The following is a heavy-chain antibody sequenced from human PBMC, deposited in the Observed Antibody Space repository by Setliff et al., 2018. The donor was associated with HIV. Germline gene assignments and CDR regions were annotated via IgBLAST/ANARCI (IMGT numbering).Heavy chain of an antibody. V-gene: IGHV4-4*02. J-gene: IGHJ4*02. D-gene: IGHD2-15*01. CDR2: IDHSGGT. Sequence: PSETLSLTCAVSGGSISSVNWWTWVRQPPGKGLEWIGEIDHSGGTKYNPSLTGRVTMSVDKSKNQFSPNLNSVTAADTAMYYCATSPLGYCSGGSCYQYFDYWGPGTLVTVSS. CDR3: ATSPLGYCSGGSCYQYFDY. CDR1: GGSISSVNW.